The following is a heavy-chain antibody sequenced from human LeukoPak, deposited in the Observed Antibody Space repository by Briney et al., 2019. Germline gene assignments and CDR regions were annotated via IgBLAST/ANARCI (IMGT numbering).Heavy chain of an antibody. V-gene: IGHV3-72*01. CDR2: IRNKANRYTT. J-gene: IGHJ4*02. CDR3: ARSPLGIAPFDY. Sequence: PGGSLRLSCAASGFTFSDHHMDWVRQAPGEGLEWVARIRNKANRYTTEYAASVKGRFTISRDDLENSLYLQMDSLKTEDTAVYYCARSPLGIAPFDYWGQGTLVTVSS. D-gene: IGHD7-27*01. CDR1: GFTFSDHH.